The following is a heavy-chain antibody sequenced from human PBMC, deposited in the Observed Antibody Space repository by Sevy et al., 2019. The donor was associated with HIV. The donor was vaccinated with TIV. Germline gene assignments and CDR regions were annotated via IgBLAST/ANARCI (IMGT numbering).Heavy chain of an antibody. CDR1: GGSFSGYY. Sequence: SETLSLTCAVSGGSFSGYYWSWIRQPPGKGLESIGEINRSGGTNYNPSLKSRVTISVDTSKNQFSLKLSSVTAADTAMYYCARGVSDFWSGPGLWGQGTLVTVSS. CDR3: ARGVSDFWSGPGL. J-gene: IGHJ4*02. CDR2: INRSGGT. D-gene: IGHD3-3*01. V-gene: IGHV4-34*01.